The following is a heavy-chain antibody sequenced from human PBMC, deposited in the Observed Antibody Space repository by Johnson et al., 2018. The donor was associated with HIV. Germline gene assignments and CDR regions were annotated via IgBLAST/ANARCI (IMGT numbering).Heavy chain of an antibody. CDR1: GFTFSSYW. CDR2: IKQDGSEK. Sequence: VQLVESGGGVVQPGRSLRLSCVASGFTFSSYWMSWVRQAPGKGLEWVANIKQDGSEKYYVDSVEGRFTISRDNAKNSLYMQMKSLRAEDTALYYCARDPFHYYDSSGYAGGAFDIWGQGTMVTVSS. J-gene: IGHJ3*02. V-gene: IGHV3-7*05. CDR3: ARDPFHYYDSSGYAGGAFDI. D-gene: IGHD3-22*01.